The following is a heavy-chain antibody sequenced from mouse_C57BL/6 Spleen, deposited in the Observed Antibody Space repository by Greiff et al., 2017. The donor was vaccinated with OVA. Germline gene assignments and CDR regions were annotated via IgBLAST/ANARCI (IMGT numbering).Heavy chain of an antibody. D-gene: IGHD1-1*01. Sequence: EVQRVESGEGLVKPGGSLKLSCAASGFTFSSYAMSWVRQTPEKRLEWVAYISSGGDYIYYADTVKGRFTISRDNARNTLYLQMSSLKSEDTAMYYCTSPITTVVDWYFDVWGTGTTVTVSS. J-gene: IGHJ1*03. CDR3: TSPITTVVDWYFDV. V-gene: IGHV5-9-1*02. CDR1: GFTFSSYA. CDR2: ISSGGDYI.